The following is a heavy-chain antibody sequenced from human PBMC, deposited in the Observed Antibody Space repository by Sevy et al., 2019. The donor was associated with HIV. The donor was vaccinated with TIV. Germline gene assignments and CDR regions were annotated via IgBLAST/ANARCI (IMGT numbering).Heavy chain of an antibody. Sequence: GGSLRLSCAASRFTFSSYAMSWVRLAPGKGLEWVSAISAAGSTFYADFVKARFTISRDNSKNTLYLQMNSLRVDDTAVYYCAKFFPLDAFDLWGQGTMVTVSS. J-gene: IGHJ3*01. D-gene: IGHD3-3*01. V-gene: IGHV3-23*01. CDR3: AKFFPLDAFDL. CDR2: ISAAGST. CDR1: RFTFSSYA.